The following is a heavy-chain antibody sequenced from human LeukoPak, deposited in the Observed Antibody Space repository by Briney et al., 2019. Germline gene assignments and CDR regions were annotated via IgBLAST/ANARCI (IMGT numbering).Heavy chain of an antibody. D-gene: IGHD3-9*01. V-gene: IGHV3-23*01. Sequence: GGSLRLSCAASGFTFSSYAMSWVRQAPGKGLEWVSAISGSGGSTYYADSVKGRFTISRDNSKNTLYLQMNSLRAEDTAVYYCAKLGDILTGYPYYFDCWGQGTLVTVSS. J-gene: IGHJ4*02. CDR1: GFTFSSYA. CDR3: AKLGDILTGYPYYFDC. CDR2: ISGSGGST.